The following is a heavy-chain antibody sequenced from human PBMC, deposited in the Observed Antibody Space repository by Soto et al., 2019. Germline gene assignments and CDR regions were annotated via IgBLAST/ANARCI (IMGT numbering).Heavy chain of an antibody. CDR2: ISAHNGNT. CDR3: ARGRYGDY. CDR1: GYGFTTYG. D-gene: IGHD1-1*01. J-gene: IGHJ4*02. Sequence: QIHLVQSGAEVKKPGASVKVSCKGSGYGFTTYGITWVRQAPGQGREWMAWISAHNGNTNYAQKFQGGVTVTRDTSTSTAYMELRSLRSDDTAVYYCARGRYGDYWGQGALVTVSS. V-gene: IGHV1-18*01.